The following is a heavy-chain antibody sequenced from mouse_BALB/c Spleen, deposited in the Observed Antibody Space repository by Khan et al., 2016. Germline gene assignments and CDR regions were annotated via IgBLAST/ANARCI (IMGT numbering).Heavy chain of an antibody. Sequence: EVKLLESGGGLVQPGGSLKLSCAASGFDFSRYWMNWVRQAPGKGLEWIGDINPDSSTINYTPSLKDKFIISRDNAKNTLYLQLSTVRSEDTALEYCARPNWDHYFDYWGQGTTLTVSS. J-gene: IGHJ2*01. V-gene: IGHV4-1*02. CDR3: ARPNWDHYFDY. CDR2: INPDSSTI. CDR1: GFDFSRYW. D-gene: IGHD4-1*01.